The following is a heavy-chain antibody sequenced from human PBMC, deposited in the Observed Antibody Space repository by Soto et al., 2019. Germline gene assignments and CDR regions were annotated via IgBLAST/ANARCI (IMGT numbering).Heavy chain of an antibody. CDR3: AKSRIAAAAPYYYYYGMDV. CDR2: ISYDGSNK. J-gene: IGHJ6*02. V-gene: IGHV3-30*18. D-gene: IGHD6-13*01. CDR1: GFTFSSYG. Sequence: GGSLRLSCAASGFTFSSYGMHWVRQAPGKGLEWVAVISYDGSNKYYADSVKGRFTISRDNSKNTLYLQMNSLRAEDTAVYYCAKSRIAAAAPYYYYYGMDVWGQGTTVTVSS.